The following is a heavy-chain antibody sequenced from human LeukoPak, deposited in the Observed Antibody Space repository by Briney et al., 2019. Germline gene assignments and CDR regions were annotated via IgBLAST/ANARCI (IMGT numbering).Heavy chain of an antibody. J-gene: IGHJ4*02. CDR2: IDSKNGDT. CDR1: GYTFTAYY. D-gene: IGHD2-15*01. V-gene: IGHV1-2*02. Sequence: ASVKVSCKSSGYTFTAYYMHWVRQTPGQGLEWMGWIDSKNGDTKYAQKFQSRLTISRDTSIGIAYMELRSLISDDTAVYYCASEAYCSGSCCSVQRVASWGQGTPVTVSS. CDR3: ASEAYCSGSCCSVQRVAS.